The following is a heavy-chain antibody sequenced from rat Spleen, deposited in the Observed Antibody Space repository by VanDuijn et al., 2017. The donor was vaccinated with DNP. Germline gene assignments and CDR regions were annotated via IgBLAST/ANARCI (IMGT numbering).Heavy chain of an antibody. CDR3: ATRGDYGYYYWYLDF. J-gene: IGHJ1*01. CDR1: GFTFSDYY. V-gene: IGHV5-25*01. Sequence: EVQLVESGGGLVQPGRSLRLSCAASGFTFSDYYMAWVRQAPKKGLEWVATISTSGDTTYYPDSVKGRFTISRDNAKSTLYLKMDSLRSEDTATYYCATRGDYGYYYWYLDFWGPGTMVTVSS. CDR2: ISTSGDTT. D-gene: IGHD1-7*01.